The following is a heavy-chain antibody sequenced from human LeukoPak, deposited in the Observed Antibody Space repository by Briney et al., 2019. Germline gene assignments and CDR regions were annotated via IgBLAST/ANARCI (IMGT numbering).Heavy chain of an antibody. CDR2: IYPRDGST. Sequence: ASVKVSCKASGYTFTSNYIHWVRQAPGQGLEWMGMIYPRDGSTSYAQKFQGRVTVTRDTSTSTVHMELSGLRSEDTAVYYCARDQEGFGYWGQGTLVSVSS. J-gene: IGHJ4*02. V-gene: IGHV1-46*01. CDR3: ARDQEGFGY. CDR1: GYTFTSNY.